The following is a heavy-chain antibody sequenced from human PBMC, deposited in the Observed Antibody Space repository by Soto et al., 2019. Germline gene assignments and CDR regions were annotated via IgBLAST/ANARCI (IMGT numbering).Heavy chain of an antibody. Sequence: QVQLVQSGAEVKKSGASVKVSCKASGYTFTGYYIHWVRQAPGQGPEWTGEISPNSGGTKYAQRFQGRVTMTRDTSITTVYMELSNLSPDDTAVYYCGKGRSGDVGVFYWGQGTLVTVYS. V-gene: IGHV1-2*02. CDR2: ISPNSGGT. CDR3: GKGRSGDVGVFY. J-gene: IGHJ4*02. D-gene: IGHD1-26*01. CDR1: GYTFTGYY.